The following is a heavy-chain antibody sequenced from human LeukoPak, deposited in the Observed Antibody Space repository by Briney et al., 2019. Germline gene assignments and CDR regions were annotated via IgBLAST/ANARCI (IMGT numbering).Heavy chain of an antibody. CDR2: IYYSGTT. J-gene: IGHJ4*02. CDR3: ASSSGELLVGPQIDY. V-gene: IGHV4-61*01. D-gene: IGHD1-26*01. CDR1: CGSVSSGSYC. Sequence: ASETLSLTCTVSCGSVSSGSYCWSWIRQPPGKGLEWFGYIYYSGTTNYNPSLKSRVTISVDTSKNQFSLKLSSVTAADTAVYYCASSSGELLVGPQIDYWGQGTPVTVSS.